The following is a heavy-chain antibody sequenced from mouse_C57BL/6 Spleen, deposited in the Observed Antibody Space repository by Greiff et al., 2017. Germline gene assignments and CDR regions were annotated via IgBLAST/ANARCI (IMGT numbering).Heavy chain of an antibody. J-gene: IGHJ2*01. CDR3: ARSDDFPFDY. V-gene: IGHV1-64*01. CDR2: IHPNSGST. D-gene: IGHD2-4*01. Sequence: QVQLQQPGAELVKPGASVKLSCKASGYTFTSYWMHWVKQRPGQGLEWIGMIHPNSGSTNYNEKFKSKATLTVDKSSSSAYMQLSSLTSEDSAVYYCARSDDFPFDYWGQGTTLTVSS. CDR1: GYTFTSYW.